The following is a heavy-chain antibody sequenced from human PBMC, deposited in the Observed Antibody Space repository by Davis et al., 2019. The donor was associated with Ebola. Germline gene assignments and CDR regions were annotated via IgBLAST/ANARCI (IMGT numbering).Heavy chain of an antibody. CDR2: INPNDGRT. CDR3: ARAIYYYDGSAYSDF. J-gene: IGHJ4*02. CDR1: GYTFTNYY. V-gene: IGHV1-46*01. Sequence: ASVKVSCKASGYTFTNYYMHWVRQAPGQGLEWMGMINPNDGRTIYAQKFQGRVTMTRDTSTSTVYMELSSLRSEDTAVYYCARAIYYYDGSAYSDFWGQGTLVTVSS. D-gene: IGHD3-22*01.